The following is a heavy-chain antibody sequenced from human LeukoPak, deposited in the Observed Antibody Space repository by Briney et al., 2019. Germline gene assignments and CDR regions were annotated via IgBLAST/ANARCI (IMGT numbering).Heavy chain of an antibody. CDR1: GFTFSDYY. CDR3: ARRRAPYSYGHEGDWYFDL. D-gene: IGHD5-18*01. J-gene: IGHJ2*01. Sequence: GGSLRLSCAASGFTFSDYYMSWIRQAPGKVLEWVSYISSSGSTIYYADSVKGRLTISRDNAKNSLYLQMSSLRAEATAVYYCARRRAPYSYGHEGDWYFDLWGRGTLVNVSS. V-gene: IGHV3-11*01. CDR2: ISSSGSTI.